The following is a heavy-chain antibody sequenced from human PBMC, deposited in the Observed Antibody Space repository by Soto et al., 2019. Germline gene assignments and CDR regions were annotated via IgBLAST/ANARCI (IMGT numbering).Heavy chain of an antibody. D-gene: IGHD3-3*01. V-gene: IGHV4-31*11. Sequence: SATLSLTCAVSGGSISSGNWWSWIRQHPGKGLEWIGYIYYSGNTFYNPSLKSRVTISLDTSKTQFSLKLDSVTAADTAVYYCARVQTLFGIINVFDNWGQGTLVTVSS. CDR1: GGSISSGNW. J-gene: IGHJ4*02. CDR2: IYYSGNT. CDR3: ARVQTLFGIINVFDN.